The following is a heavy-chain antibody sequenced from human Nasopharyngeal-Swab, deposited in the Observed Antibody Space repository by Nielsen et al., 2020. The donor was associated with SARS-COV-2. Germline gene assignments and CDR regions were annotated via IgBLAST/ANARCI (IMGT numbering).Heavy chain of an antibody. Sequence: SETLSLTCAVYGGSFSGYYWSWIRQPQGKGLEWIGEINHSGSTNYNPSLKSRVTISVDMSKNQFSLKLSSVTAADTAVYYCARNWPGSYYNWKDNWFDPWGQGTLVTVSS. CDR3: ARNWPGSYYNWKDNWFDP. V-gene: IGHV4-34*01. D-gene: IGHD3-10*01. CDR1: GGSFSGYY. CDR2: INHSGST. J-gene: IGHJ5*02.